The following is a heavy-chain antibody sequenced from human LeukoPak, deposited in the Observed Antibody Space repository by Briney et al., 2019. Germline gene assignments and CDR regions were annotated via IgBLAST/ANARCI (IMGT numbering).Heavy chain of an antibody. CDR2: FCYGGST. J-gene: IGHJ3*02. Sequence: SETLSLTCTVSGDSISTYCWSWIRQPPEKGLEWIAYFCYGGSTNYNPSLKSRVIISIDTSKNQFSLNLNSVTAADTAVYYCARSYYGGNAFDIWAQGTMVTVSS. CDR3: ARSYYGGNAFDI. CDR1: GDSISTYC. D-gene: IGHD4-23*01. V-gene: IGHV4-59*08.